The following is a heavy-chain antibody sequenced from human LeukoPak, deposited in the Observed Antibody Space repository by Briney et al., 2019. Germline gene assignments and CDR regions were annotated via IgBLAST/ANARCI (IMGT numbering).Heavy chain of an antibody. CDR1: GFTFSGYA. D-gene: IGHD5-18*01. V-gene: IGHV3-23*01. CDR2: ITGSGDAT. J-gene: IGHJ4*02. CDR3: AQIYTYGSSQFDY. Sequence: GGSLRLSCAASGFTFSGYAMAWVRQTPGKGLVWVSAITGSGDATYYTDSVKGRFTISRDNSKNTLYLQMNSLRAEDTAVYYCAQIYTYGSSQFDYWGQGTLVTVSS.